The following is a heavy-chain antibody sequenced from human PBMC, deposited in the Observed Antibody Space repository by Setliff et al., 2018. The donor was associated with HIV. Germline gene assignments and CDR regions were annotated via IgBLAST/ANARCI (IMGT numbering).Heavy chain of an antibody. D-gene: IGHD6-19*01. CDR3: ARDPAMSGWALAD. Sequence: PGGSLRLSCAASGFTFSSYSMNWVRQAPGKGLEWVSSISSSSRYIYYADSVKGRFTISRDNSKNMVYLEMNNLRGEDSAVYYCARDPAMSGWALADWGQGTQVTVSS. CDR2: ISSSSRYI. J-gene: IGHJ4*02. CDR1: GFTFSSYS. V-gene: IGHV3-21*01.